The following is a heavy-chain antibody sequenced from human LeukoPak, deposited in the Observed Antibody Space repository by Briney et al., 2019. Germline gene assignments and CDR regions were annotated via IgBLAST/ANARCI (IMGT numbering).Heavy chain of an antibody. CDR2: IIPILGIA. D-gene: IGHD6-19*01. V-gene: IGHV1-69*02. CDR3: ARVAAVAGTPLRWFDP. CDR1: VGTFSSYT. Sequence: ASVTVSFKASVGTFSSYTISWVGQAPGQGLEWMGRIIPILGIANYAQKFRGRVTITADKSTSTAYMELSSLRSEDTAVYYCARVAAVAGTPLRWFDPWGQGTLVTVSS. J-gene: IGHJ5*02.